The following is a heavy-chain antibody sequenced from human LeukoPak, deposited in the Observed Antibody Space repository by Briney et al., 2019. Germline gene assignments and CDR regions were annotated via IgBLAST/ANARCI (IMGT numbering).Heavy chain of an antibody. CDR3: AGAMNVYFDY. Sequence: LRLSCAASGFTFSDHYMDWVRQPPGKGLEWIGYIYYSGSTYYNPSLKSRVTISVDTSKNQFSLKLSSVTAADTAVYYCAGAMNVYFDYWGQGTLVTVSS. D-gene: IGHD1-1*01. V-gene: IGHV4-30-4*08. J-gene: IGHJ4*02. CDR2: IYYSGST. CDR1: GFTFSDHY.